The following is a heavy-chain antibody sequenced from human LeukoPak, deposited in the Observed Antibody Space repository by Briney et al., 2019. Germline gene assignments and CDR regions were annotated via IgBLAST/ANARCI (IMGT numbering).Heavy chain of an antibody. CDR2: ILVGSGNT. CDR3: ASDPPYTSSSAW. D-gene: IGHD2-2*01. V-gene: IGHV1-58*01. CDR1: GFTFTSTA. J-gene: IGHJ4*02. Sequence: SVKVSCKASGFTFTSTAVQWVRQARGQRLEWIGWILVGSGNTNYAQMFQERVTLTWDVSTSTAYMVLSSLRSEDTAIYYCASDPPYTSSSAWWGQGALVTVSS.